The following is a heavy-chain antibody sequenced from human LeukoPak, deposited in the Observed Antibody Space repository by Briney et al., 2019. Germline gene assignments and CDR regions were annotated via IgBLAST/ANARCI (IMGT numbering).Heavy chain of an antibody. V-gene: IGHV3-23*01. J-gene: IGHJ4*02. CDR3: AKRVDYSGKYYFDY. CDR1: GFTVSSNY. CDR2: VSSSGSDT. D-gene: IGHD1-26*01. Sequence: GGSLRLSCAASGFTVSSNYMSWVRQAPGKGLEWVSAVSSSGSDTYYADSVKGRFTISRDNSKNTLSLQMNSLRAEDTAVYYCAKRVDYSGKYYFDYWGQGTLVTVSS.